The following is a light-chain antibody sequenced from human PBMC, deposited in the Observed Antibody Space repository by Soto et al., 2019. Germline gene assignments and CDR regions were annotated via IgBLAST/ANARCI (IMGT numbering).Light chain of an antibody. CDR3: QQYSRYSFT. J-gene: IGKJ2*01. CDR2: QAS. Sequence: DIQMTQSPSTLSASVGDRVAITCRASQSVSKWVAWFQQKPGKAPKLLIQQASSLETGVPSRFSGSGYGTEFTLTISSLQPDDFATYYCQQYSRYSFTFGQGTNLEIK. CDR1: QSVSKW. V-gene: IGKV1-5*03.